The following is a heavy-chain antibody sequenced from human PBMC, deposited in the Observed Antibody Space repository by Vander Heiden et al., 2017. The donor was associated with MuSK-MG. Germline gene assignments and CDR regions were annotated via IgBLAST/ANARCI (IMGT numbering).Heavy chain of an antibody. Sequence: QVQLQESGPGLVKPSQTLSLTCTVSGGSISSGSYYWSWIRQPAGKGLEWIGRIYTSGSTNYNPSLKSRVTISVDTSKNQFSLKLSSVTAADTAVYYCTCASAPYDSSGLAQDYWGQGTLVTVSS. D-gene: IGHD3-22*01. CDR3: TCASAPYDSSGLAQDY. J-gene: IGHJ4*02. CDR1: GGSISSGSYY. V-gene: IGHV4-61*02. CDR2: IYTSGST.